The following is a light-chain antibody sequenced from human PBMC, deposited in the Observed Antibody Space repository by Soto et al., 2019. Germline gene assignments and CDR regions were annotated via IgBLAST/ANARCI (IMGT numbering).Light chain of an antibody. CDR1: QSVGST. V-gene: IGKV3-15*01. CDR3: QQYFEWPPMT. CDR2: DTY. Sequence: EIVLTQSPAALSVSPGERATLSCWASQSVGSTLNWYQQKPGQAPRLLIYDTYIRATGIPARFSGSGSGTEFTLTISSLRSEDSAIYYCQQYFEWPPMTFGQGTKVEI. J-gene: IGKJ1*01.